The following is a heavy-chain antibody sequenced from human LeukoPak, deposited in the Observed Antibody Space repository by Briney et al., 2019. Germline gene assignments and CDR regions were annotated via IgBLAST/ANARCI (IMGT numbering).Heavy chain of an antibody. J-gene: IGHJ4*02. CDR2: IYYSGNT. V-gene: IGHV4-59*08. CDR3: ARLKGYSSGWYPSYYFDY. D-gene: IGHD6-19*01. Sequence: PSETLSLTCTVSGGPISSSYWSWIRQPPGEGLEWIGFIYYSGNTNYNPSLKSRVIISLDTSKNQFSLKLSSVTTADTAVYFCARLKGYSSGWYPSYYFDYWGQGTLVTVSS. CDR1: GGPISSSY.